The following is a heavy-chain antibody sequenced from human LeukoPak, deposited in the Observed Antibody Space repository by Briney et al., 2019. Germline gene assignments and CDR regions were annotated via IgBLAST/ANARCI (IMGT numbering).Heavy chain of an antibody. CDR3: ARGARVYAIGEFDY. CDR1: GGSISSYY. D-gene: IGHD2-8*01. J-gene: IGHJ4*02. CDR2: IYYSGST. V-gene: IGHV4-59*08. Sequence: SETLSLTCTVSGGSISSYYWSWIRQPPGKGLEWIGYIYYSGSTNYNPSLKSRVTISVDTSKNQFSLKLSSVTAADTAVYYCARGARVYAIGEFDYWGQGALVTVSS.